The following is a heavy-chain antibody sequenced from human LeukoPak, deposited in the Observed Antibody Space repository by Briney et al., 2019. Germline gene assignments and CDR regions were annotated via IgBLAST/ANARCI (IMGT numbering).Heavy chain of an antibody. J-gene: IGHJ1*01. CDR1: GFTFSSYS. Sequence: GGSLRLSCAASGFTFSSYSMNWVRQAPGKGLEWISYISSSSSTIYSADSVKGRFTISRDNAKNSLYLQMNSLRDEDTAVYYCARELNYYDSSILETAVYFQHWGRGTLVTVSS. V-gene: IGHV3-48*02. CDR2: ISSSSSTI. CDR3: ARELNYYDSSILETAVYFQH. D-gene: IGHD3-22*01.